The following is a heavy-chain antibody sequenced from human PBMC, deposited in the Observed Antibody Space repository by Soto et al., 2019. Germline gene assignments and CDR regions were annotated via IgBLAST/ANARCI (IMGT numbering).Heavy chain of an antibody. CDR2: INAGNGNT. V-gene: IGHV1-3*01. J-gene: IGHJ4*02. D-gene: IGHD3-3*01. CDR1: GYTFTSYA. CDR3: ARELYDFLSGRTFDY. Sequence: QVQLVQAGAEVKKPGASVKVSCKASGYTFTSYAMHWVRKAPGQRLESMGWINAGNGNTKYSQKLQGRVTITRDTSASTAYLELSRLRSEDTAVYYCARELYDFLSGRTFDYLGQGTLVAVSS.